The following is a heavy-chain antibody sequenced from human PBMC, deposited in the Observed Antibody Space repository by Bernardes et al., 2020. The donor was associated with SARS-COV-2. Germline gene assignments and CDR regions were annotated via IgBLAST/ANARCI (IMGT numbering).Heavy chain of an antibody. CDR2: IKPDGSEK. J-gene: IGHJ6*02. Sequence: GGSLRLSCAASGFTFRRYWMSWVRQAPGAGLAWVANIKPDGSEKYYVDSVKGRFPISRDNAKNSLYLQMNSLRAEDTAVYYCARAFTGTQTTIFGVVITKLYYYYGMDVWGQGTTVTGSS. V-gene: IGHV3-7*01. CDR1: GFTFRRYW. CDR3: ARAFTGTQTTIFGVVITKLYYYYGMDV. D-gene: IGHD3-3*01.